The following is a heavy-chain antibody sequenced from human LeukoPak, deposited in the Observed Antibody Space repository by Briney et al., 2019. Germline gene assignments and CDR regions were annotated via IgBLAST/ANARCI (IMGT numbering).Heavy chain of an antibody. V-gene: IGHV5-51*01. D-gene: IGHD6-13*01. CDR2: IYPGDSDT. CDR3: ARQAWDSSSWYSP. J-gene: IGHJ5*02. Sequence: GESLQISCKGSGYSFTSYWIGWVRPLPGKGLEWMGIIYPGDSDTRYSPSFQGQVTISADKSISTAYLQWSSLKASDTAMYYCARQAWDSSSWYSPWGQGTLVTVSS. CDR1: GYSFTSYW.